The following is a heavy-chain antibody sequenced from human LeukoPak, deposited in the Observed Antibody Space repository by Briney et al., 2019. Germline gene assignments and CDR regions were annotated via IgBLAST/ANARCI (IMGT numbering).Heavy chain of an antibody. D-gene: IGHD4-11*01. CDR1: GFTVSSNY. J-gene: IGHJ6*03. Sequence: GGSLRLSCAASGFTVSSNYMSWVRQAPGKGLEWVPVIYSGGSTYYADSVKGRFTISRDNSKNTLYLQMNSLRAEDTAVYYCARYKLTTVIYYYMDVWGKGTTVTVSS. CDR2: IYSGGST. CDR3: ARYKLTTVIYYYMDV. V-gene: IGHV3-66*02.